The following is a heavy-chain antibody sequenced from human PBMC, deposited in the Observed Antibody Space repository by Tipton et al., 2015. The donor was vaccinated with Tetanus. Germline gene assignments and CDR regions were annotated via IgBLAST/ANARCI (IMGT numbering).Heavy chain of an antibody. Sequence: QLVQSGAEVKKPGSSVKVSCKASGGTFKTSSVNWVRQAPGQGLEWVGGIIPLFGTTNYAQKLQGRVTITADEPMSTVYVELRRVKSDGTAVYFCARELSGVDYASNNRPVFFDYGGQGTLVTVSP. CDR3: ARELSGVDYASNNRPVFFDY. CDR1: GGTFKTSS. V-gene: IGHV1-69*01. D-gene: IGHD2-21*01. J-gene: IGHJ4*02. CDR2: IIPLFGTT.